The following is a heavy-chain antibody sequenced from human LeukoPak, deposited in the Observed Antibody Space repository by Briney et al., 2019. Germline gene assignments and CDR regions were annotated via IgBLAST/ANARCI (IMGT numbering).Heavy chain of an antibody. D-gene: IGHD2-21*01. V-gene: IGHV3-21*01. CDR2: ISSSSSYI. CDR3: ARDGYCGGDCYYYDY. Sequence: PGGSLRLSSAASGFTFSSYSMNWVRQAPGKGLEWVSSISSSSSYIYYADSVKGRFTISRDNAKNSLYLQMNSLRAEDTAVYYCARDGYCGGDCYYYDYWGQGTLVTVSS. CDR1: GFTFSSYS. J-gene: IGHJ4*02.